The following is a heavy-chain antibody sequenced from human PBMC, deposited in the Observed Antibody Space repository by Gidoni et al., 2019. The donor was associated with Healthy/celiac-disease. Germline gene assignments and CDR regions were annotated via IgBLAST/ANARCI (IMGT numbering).Heavy chain of an antibody. Sequence: EVQLVESGGGLVQPGGSLRLSCAASGFTFSSSSMNWVRQAPGKGLEWVSYISSSSSTIYYADSVKGRFTISRDNAKNSLYLQMNSLRDEDTAVYYCAKSSNFPTIFGVVIIHGVAFDIWGQGTMVTVSS. CDR1: GFTFSSSS. CDR2: ISSSSSTI. D-gene: IGHD3-3*01. V-gene: IGHV3-48*02. J-gene: IGHJ3*02. CDR3: AKSSNFPTIFGVVIIHGVAFDI.